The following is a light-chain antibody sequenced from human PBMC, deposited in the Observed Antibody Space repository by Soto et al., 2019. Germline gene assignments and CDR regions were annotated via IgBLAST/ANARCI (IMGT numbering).Light chain of an antibody. J-gene: IGKJ1*01. Sequence: EIVFTQSPCTVSLSQGERATLSCRASQSVSRSYLAWYQQQPGQAPRLLIYGASSRATVIPDRFSGSGSGTDFTLTISRLEPEDFPVYYCQQYGISPRFGHGTMVDIK. CDR2: GAS. CDR3: QQYGISPR. CDR1: QSVSRSY. V-gene: IGKV3-20*01.